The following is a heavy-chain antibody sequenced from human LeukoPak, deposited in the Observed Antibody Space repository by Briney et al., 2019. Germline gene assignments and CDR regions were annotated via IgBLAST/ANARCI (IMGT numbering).Heavy chain of an antibody. Sequence: ASVKVSCKASGHTFTSYYMHWVRQAPGQGLEWMGIINPSGGSTSYAQKFQGRVTMTRDTSTSTVYMELSSLRSEDTAVYYCARDFEWGVNHYYYYGMDVWGQGTTVTVSS. J-gene: IGHJ6*02. D-gene: IGHD3-3*01. CDR1: GHTFTSYY. CDR2: INPSGGST. V-gene: IGHV1-46*01. CDR3: ARDFEWGVNHYYYYGMDV.